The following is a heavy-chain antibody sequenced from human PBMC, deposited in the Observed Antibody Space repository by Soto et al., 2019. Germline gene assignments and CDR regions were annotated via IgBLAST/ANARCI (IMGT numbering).Heavy chain of an antibody. CDR3: ARASSSSSAADY. V-gene: IGHV4-31*03. CDR1: GESISSGGYY. D-gene: IGHD6-6*01. Sequence: QVQLQESGPGLVKASQTLSLICSVSGESISSGGYYWSWIRHHPGKGLEWIGYIYDSESAYYNPSHNSRVTISMDTSNNHFAMKLSSVTAAATAVYYCARASSSSSAADYWGQGTLITVSS. CDR2: IYDSESA. J-gene: IGHJ4*02.